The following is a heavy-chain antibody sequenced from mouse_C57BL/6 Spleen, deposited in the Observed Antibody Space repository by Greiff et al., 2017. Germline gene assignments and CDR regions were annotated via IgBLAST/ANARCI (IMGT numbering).Heavy chain of an antibody. CDR3: ASEGNFGYGSLDY. Sequence: VQLQQSGPGLVKPSQSLSLTCSVTGYSITSGYYWNWIRQFPGNKLEWMGYISYDGSNNYNPSLKNRISITRDTSKNPFFLKLNFVTTEDTATYYCASEGNFGYGSLDYWGQGATLTVSS. V-gene: IGHV3-6*01. CDR2: ISYDGSN. CDR1: GYSITSGYY. D-gene: IGHD1-1*01. J-gene: IGHJ2*01.